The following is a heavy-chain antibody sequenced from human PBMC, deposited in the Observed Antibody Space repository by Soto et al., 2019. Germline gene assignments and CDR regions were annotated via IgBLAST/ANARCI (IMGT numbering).Heavy chain of an antibody. CDR1: GFTFSSYA. CDR2: ISGSGGST. V-gene: IGHV3-23*01. CDR3: AKGNPPHYYYYYGMDV. J-gene: IGHJ6*02. Sequence: EVQLLESGGGLVQPGGSLRLSCAASGFTFSSYAMSWVRQAPGKGLEWVSAISGSGGSTYYADSVKGRFTISRDNSKNTLYLQMNSLRAEDTAVYYCAKGNPPHYYYYYGMDVWGQGTTVTVSS.